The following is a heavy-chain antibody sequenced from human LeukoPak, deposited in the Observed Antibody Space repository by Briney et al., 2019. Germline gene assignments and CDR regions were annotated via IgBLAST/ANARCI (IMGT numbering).Heavy chain of an antibody. D-gene: IGHD3-10*01. Sequence: GGSLRLSCAASGVTFSSYGMHWVRHAPGKGLEWVAFIRYDGSNKYYADSVKGRFTISRDNSENKMYLQMNSLRAEDTAVYYCAKDLLRSGYGSGSLNWFDPWGQGTLVTVSS. J-gene: IGHJ5*02. CDR2: IRYDGSNK. CDR1: GVTFSSYG. V-gene: IGHV3-30*02. CDR3: AKDLLRSGYGSGSLNWFDP.